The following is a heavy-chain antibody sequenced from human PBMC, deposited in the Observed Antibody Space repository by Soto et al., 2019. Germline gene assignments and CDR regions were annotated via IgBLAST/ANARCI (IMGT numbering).Heavy chain of an antibody. D-gene: IGHD2-2*03. V-gene: IGHV1-69*06. CDR1: GGTFITYA. CDR3: AGASLFGNGTSNSCPNWFDP. Sequence: QVQLVQSGAELREPGSSVKVSCKASGGTFITYAISWVRQAPGQGLEWIGVIIPFFGTTDYAQKFQGRVTITTDTSTSTDYMELGSLGSEDSAIYSFAGASLFGNGTSNSCPNWFDPWGQGTLVTVSS. J-gene: IGHJ5*02. CDR2: IIPFFGTT.